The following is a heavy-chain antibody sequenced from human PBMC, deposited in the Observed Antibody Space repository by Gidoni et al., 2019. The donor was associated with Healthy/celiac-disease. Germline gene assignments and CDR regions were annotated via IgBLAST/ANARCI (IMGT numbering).Heavy chain of an antibody. J-gene: IGHJ4*02. Sequence: QVQLQESGPGLVKHSQTLSLTCTVSGGSISSGGYSWSWIRQHPGKGLEWIGYIYYSGSTYYNPSLKSRVTISVDTSKNQFSLKLSSVTAADTAVYYCAREKHCSSTSCSYYFDYWGQGTLVTVSS. CDR1: GGSISSGGYS. D-gene: IGHD2-2*01. CDR2: IYYSGST. V-gene: IGHV4-31*03. CDR3: AREKHCSSTSCSYYFDY.